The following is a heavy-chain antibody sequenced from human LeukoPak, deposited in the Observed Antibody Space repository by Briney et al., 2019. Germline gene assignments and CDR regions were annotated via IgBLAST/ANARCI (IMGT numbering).Heavy chain of an antibody. Sequence: GGSLRLSCTASGFTFGDYAMSWVRQAPGKGLEWVGFIRGKAYGGTTEYAASVKGRFTISRDDSKSIAYLQMNSLKTEDTAVYYCTRVEAGNSYANGYYYYYMDVWGKGTTVTVSS. CDR3: TRVEAGNSYANGYYYYYMDV. J-gene: IGHJ6*03. CDR2: IRGKAYGGTT. V-gene: IGHV3-49*04. D-gene: IGHD2-2*01. CDR1: GFTFGDYA.